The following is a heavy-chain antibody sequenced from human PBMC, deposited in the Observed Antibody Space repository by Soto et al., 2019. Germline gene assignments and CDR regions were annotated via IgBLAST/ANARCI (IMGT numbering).Heavy chain of an antibody. V-gene: IGHV4-61*01. D-gene: IGHD1-7*01. J-gene: IGHJ5*02. Sequence: SETLSLTCTVSGVSVSSGSHYWTWIRQPPGKGLEWIGHIYYSGGTHYNPSLKSRVTISVDTSKNQFSLKLSSVTAADTAIYYCARDQEEELHNWFDPGGQGTLVTVSS. CDR2: IYYSGGT. CDR1: GVSVSSGSHY. CDR3: ARDQEEELHNWFDP.